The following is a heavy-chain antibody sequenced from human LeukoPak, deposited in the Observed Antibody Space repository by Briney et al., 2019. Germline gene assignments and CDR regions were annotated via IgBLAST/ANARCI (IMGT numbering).Heavy chain of an antibody. J-gene: IGHJ4*02. V-gene: IGHV4-34*01. D-gene: IGHD5-24*01. CDR1: GGSFSGYY. Sequence: SETLSLTCAVSGGSFSGYYWSWIRQPPGRGLDWIGEINTSGSTSYNPSLKSRVTMSVATSENQFSLKLSSVTAADTAVYYCARYRGGGYNYLDYWGQGTLVTVSS. CDR2: INTSGST. CDR3: ARYRGGGYNYLDY.